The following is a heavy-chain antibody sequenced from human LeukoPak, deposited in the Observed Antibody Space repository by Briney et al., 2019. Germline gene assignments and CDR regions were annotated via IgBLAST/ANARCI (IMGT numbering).Heavy chain of an antibody. CDR3: ATHRYCSSTSCRRNDAFDI. V-gene: IGHV4-61*02. D-gene: IGHD2-2*01. CDR1: GGSISSGSYF. J-gene: IGHJ3*02. CDR2: FYTSGST. Sequence: PSQTLSLTCTVSGGSISSGSYFWSWIRQPAGKGLEWIGRFYTSGSTNYNPSLKSRVTMSVDTSKNQFSLKLSSVTAADTAVYYCATHRYCSSTSCRRNDAFDIWGQGTMVTVSS.